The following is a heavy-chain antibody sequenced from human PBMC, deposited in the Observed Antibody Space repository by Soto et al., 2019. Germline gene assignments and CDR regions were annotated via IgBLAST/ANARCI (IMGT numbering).Heavy chain of an antibody. CDR1: GYTFTSYY. CDR3: ARGLIYDSSGYYFDN. D-gene: IGHD3-22*01. Sequence: QVQLVQSGAEVKKPGASVKVSCKASGYTFTSYYMHWVRQAPGQGLEWMGIINPSGGSTRYARKFHGRVTMTRNTSTSTVYMELSSLRSEDPAVYYCARGLIYDSSGYYFDNWGQGTLVTVSS. J-gene: IGHJ4*02. V-gene: IGHV1-46*01. CDR2: INPSGGST.